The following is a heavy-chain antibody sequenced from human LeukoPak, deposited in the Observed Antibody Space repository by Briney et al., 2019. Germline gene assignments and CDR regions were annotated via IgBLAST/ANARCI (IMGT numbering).Heavy chain of an antibody. CDR1: GGSFSGYY. CDR3: ASPGTPPSYYAFDI. J-gene: IGHJ3*02. CDR2: INHSGST. Sequence: SETLSLTCAVYGGSFSGYYWSWIRQPPGKGLEWIGEINHSGSTNYNPSLKSRVTISVDTSKNQFSLKLSSVTAADTAVYYCASPGTPPSYYAFDIWGQGTMVTVSS. V-gene: IGHV4-34*01. D-gene: IGHD1-26*01.